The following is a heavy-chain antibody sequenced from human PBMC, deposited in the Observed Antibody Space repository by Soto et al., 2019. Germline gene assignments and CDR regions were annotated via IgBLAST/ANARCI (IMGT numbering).Heavy chain of an antibody. D-gene: IGHD3-22*01. V-gene: IGHV1-69*12. J-gene: IGHJ5*02. Sequence: QVQLVQSGAEVKKPGSSVKVSCKASGGTFSSYAISWVRQAPGQGLEWMGEIIPIFGTANYAQKFQGRVRITADEFTSTAYMELSSLRSEDTAVYYCARDRGPSSGYYPYWFDPWGQGTLVTVSS. CDR2: IIPIFGTA. CDR3: ARDRGPSSGYYPYWFDP. CDR1: GGTFSSYA.